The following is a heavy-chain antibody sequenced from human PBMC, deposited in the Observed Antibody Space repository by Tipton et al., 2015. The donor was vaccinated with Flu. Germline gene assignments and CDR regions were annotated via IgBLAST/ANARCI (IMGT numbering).Heavy chain of an antibody. CDR3: ARRDYSNYVSEPKSWFDS. CDR1: GDSIRSSNYY. V-gene: IGHV4-39*07. Sequence: LSCGVSGDSIRSSNYYWGWIRQPPGKGLEWIGNTFHSGNTYLNPSLKSRVTISIDTSRNQFSLKLNSVTAADTAVYYCARRDYSNYVSEPKSWFDSWGQGALVIVSS. CDR2: TFHSGNT. J-gene: IGHJ5*01. D-gene: IGHD4-11*01.